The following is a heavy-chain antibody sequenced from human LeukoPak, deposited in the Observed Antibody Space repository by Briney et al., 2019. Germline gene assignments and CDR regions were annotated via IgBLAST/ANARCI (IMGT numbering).Heavy chain of an antibody. V-gene: IGHV3-7*01. Sequence: PGGSLRLSCAASGFTFNSYWMSWVRQAPGKGLEWVAYIRQDGSEKYYVESVKGRFTISRDNAKNSLYMQMNSLRAEDTAVYSCSRDKDRGSGYNYSISGSSSLYCGEGNLITVSS. J-gene: IGHJ4*02. CDR3: SRDKDRGSGYNYSISGSSSLY. CDR2: IRQDGSEK. D-gene: IGHD5-18*01. CDR1: GFTFNSYW.